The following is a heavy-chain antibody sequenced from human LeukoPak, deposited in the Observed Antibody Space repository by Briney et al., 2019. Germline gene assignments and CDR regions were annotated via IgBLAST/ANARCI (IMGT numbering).Heavy chain of an antibody. J-gene: IGHJ4*02. CDR3: AKDQYYYGSGSPLDY. CDR2: ISGSGGST. Sequence: PGGSLRLSCAASGFTFSIYAMSWVRQAPGKGLEWVSAISGSGGSTYYADSVKGRFTISRDNSKNTLYLQMNSLRAEDTAVYYCAKDQYYYGSGSPLDYWGQGTLVTVSS. V-gene: IGHV3-23*01. CDR1: GFTFSIYA. D-gene: IGHD3-10*01.